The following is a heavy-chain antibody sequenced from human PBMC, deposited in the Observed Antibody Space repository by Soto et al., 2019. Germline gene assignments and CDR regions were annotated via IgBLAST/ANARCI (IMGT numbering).Heavy chain of an antibody. J-gene: IGHJ4*02. D-gene: IGHD6-25*01. CDR2: IYHSGST. V-gene: IGHV4-30-2*01. CDR1: GGSISSGGYS. Sequence: PSETLSLTCAVSGGSISSGGYSWSWIRQPPGKGLEWIGYIYHSGSTYYNPSLKSRVTISVDTSKNQFSLNLSSVTAADTAVYYCARQRREFEYWGQGSLVTVSP. CDR3: ARQRREFEY.